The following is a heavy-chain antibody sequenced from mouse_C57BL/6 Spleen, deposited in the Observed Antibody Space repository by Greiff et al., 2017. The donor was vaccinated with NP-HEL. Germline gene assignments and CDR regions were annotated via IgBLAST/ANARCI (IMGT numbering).Heavy chain of an antibody. Sequence: EVQLQESGGGLVKPGGSLKLSCAASGFTFSDYGMHWVRQAPEKGLEWVAYISSGSITIYYTDTVKGRFTISRDNAKNTLFLQMTSLRSEDTAMYYCVGGDAMDYWGQGTSVTVSS. CDR2: ISSGSITI. J-gene: IGHJ4*01. V-gene: IGHV5-17*01. CDR3: VGGDAMDY. CDR1: GFTFSDYG.